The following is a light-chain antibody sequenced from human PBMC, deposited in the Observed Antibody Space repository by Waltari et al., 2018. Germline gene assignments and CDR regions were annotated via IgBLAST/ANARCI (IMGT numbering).Light chain of an antibody. CDR1: QSINNW. J-gene: IGKJ1*01. CDR3: QQYNSFWT. Sequence: PSTLSASVGDRVTITCRASQSINNWLAWFQQKPGKAPKLLIYDASSLESGVPSRFSGSGSGTEFTLTISSLQPDDFATYYCQQYNSFWTFGQGTKVEIK. V-gene: IGKV1-5*01. CDR2: DAS.